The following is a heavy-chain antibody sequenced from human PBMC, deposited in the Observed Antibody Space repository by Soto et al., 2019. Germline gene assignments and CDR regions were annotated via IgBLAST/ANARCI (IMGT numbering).Heavy chain of an antibody. D-gene: IGHD4-17*01. CDR1: GDTFSRST. CDR3: AIANYGDDGY. J-gene: IGHJ4*02. CDR2: ISAYSGNV. V-gene: IGHV1-18*01. Sequence: QVQLVQSGAEVKKPGASVKVSCKTSGDTFSRSTISWVRQAPGQGLEWMGWISAYSGNVKYAWKFQDRVTMTTDTSTSTAYVELRSLRFDDTAVYYCAIANYGDDGYWGQGTLVTVSS.